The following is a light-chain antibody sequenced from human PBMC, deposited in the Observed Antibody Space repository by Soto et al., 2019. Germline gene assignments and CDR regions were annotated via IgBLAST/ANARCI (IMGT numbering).Light chain of an antibody. CDR3: SSYTSSSPYV. V-gene: IGLV2-14*01. Sequence: QSALTQPASVSGFPGQSITISCTGTSNDVGGYNYVSWYQHHPGKAPKLMIYEVSNRPSGVSNRFSGSKSGNTASLTISGLQAEDEGDYYCSSYTSSSPYVFGTGTKVTVL. CDR2: EVS. J-gene: IGLJ1*01. CDR1: SNDVGGYNY.